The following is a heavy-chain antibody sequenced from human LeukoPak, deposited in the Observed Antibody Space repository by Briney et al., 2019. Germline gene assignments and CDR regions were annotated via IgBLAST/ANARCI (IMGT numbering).Heavy chain of an antibody. Sequence: PGGSLRLSCAASGFTFSDYYMSWIRQATGKGREWVSYISSSGAFTTYAGSVKGRFTISRDNAKNSLYLQMTSLRTEDTAVYYCARDSARVGYCSGGSCSGWGYWGQGTLVTVSS. J-gene: IGHJ4*02. CDR2: ISSSGAFT. D-gene: IGHD2-15*01. CDR3: ARDSARVGYCSGGSCSGWGY. V-gene: IGHV3-11*06. CDR1: GFTFSDYY.